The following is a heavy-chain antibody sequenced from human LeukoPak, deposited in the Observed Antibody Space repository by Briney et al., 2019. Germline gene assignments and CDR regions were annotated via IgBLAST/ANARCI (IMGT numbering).Heavy chain of an antibody. J-gene: IGHJ4*02. CDR1: GFTLSSYW. V-gene: IGHV3-7*01. CDR3: ARCGVGVAAAAANC. CDR2: IKQDGSAI. Sequence: GGSLRLSCAASGFTLSSYWMSWVRQAPGKGLEWVANIKQDGSAIYYVDSVKGRFTISRDNTKNSLYLQMNSLRAEDTAVYYCARCGVGVAAAAANCWGQGTLLTVSS. D-gene: IGHD6-13*01.